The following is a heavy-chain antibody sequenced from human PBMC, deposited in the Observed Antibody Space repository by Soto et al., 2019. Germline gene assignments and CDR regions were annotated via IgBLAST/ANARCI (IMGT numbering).Heavy chain of an antibody. D-gene: IGHD3-22*01. J-gene: IGHJ4*02. Sequence: AGGSLRLSCAASGFTFSSYGMHWVRQAPGKGLEWVAVISYDGSNKYYADSVKGRFTISRDNSKNTLYLQMNSLRAEDTAVYYCAKDGARRSYYDSSGSRFDYWGQGTLVTVS. CDR2: ISYDGSNK. CDR1: GFTFSSYG. CDR3: AKDGARRSYYDSSGSRFDY. V-gene: IGHV3-30*18.